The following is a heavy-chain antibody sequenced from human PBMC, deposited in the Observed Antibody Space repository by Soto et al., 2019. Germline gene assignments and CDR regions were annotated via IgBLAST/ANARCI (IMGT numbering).Heavy chain of an antibody. J-gene: IGHJ6*02. CDR3: ARIRTYYYGSETYYYYGMDV. CDR2: ISWDGEK. CDR1: GFSLNTRGVG. D-gene: IGHD3-10*01. V-gene: IGHV2-5*02. Sequence: GSGPTLVNPTQTLTLTCTFSGFSLNTRGVGVGWIRQPPGKALEWLALISWDGEKRYSPSLKSRLTITKDTSENQVVLTMTNMDPVDTATYYCARIRTYYYGSETYYYYGMDVWGQGTTVTVSS.